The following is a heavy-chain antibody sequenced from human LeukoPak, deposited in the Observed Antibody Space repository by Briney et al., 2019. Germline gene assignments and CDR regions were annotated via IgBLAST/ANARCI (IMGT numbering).Heavy chain of an antibody. V-gene: IGHV3-30-3*01. CDR2: ISYDGTNK. J-gene: IGHJ6*02. CDR3: VREVAVSGTENGAFNV. Sequence: GRSLRLSCAASGFSFINYALHWVGQAPGKGLEWVAVISYDGTNKYYAESVKRRLTISRDNSENTLHLQMNSRRAEDTAVYFCVREVAVSGTENGAFNVWGPGTTGTVSS. D-gene: IGHD6-19*01. CDR1: GFSFINYA.